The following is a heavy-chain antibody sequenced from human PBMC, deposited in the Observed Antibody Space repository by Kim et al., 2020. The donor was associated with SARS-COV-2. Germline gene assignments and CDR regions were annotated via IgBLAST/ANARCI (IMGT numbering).Heavy chain of an antibody. CDR2: ISSKSSSYI. CDR3: VRGETAAPLVMDV. J-gene: IGHJ6*02. V-gene: IGHV3-21*01. CDR1: GFNFSNYV. Sequence: GGSLRLSCAASGFNFSNYVMSWVRQGPGKGLEWVSSISSKSSSYIFDADSVKGRFTISRDDAKNSLYLQMNSLRVEDTAVYYCVRGETAAPLVMDVWGQGPTVTVSS. D-gene: IGHD1-1*01.